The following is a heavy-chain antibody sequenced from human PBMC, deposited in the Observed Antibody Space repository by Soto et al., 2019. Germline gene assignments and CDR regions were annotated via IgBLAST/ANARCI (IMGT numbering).Heavy chain of an antibody. Sequence: GGSLRLSCAASGFTFDDYAMHWVRQAPGKGLEWVSGISWNSGSIGYADSVKGRFTTSRDNAKNSLYLQMNSLRAEDTALYYCAKDMGQWLVMNWFDPWGQGTLVTVSS. J-gene: IGHJ5*02. D-gene: IGHD6-19*01. V-gene: IGHV3-9*01. CDR1: GFTFDDYA. CDR2: ISWNSGSI. CDR3: AKDMGQWLVMNWFDP.